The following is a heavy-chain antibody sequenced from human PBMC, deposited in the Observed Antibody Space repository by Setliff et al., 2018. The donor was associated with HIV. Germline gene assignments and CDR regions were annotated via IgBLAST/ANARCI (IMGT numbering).Heavy chain of an antibody. D-gene: IGHD4-4*01. CDR2: INAGNGNT. V-gene: IGHV1-3*01. Sequence: ASVKVSCKASGYSFSNYAMHWVRQAPGQSLEWMGWINAGNGNTKYSQKLQGRVTITRDTSASTAYMELSSLRSEDTAVYYCARDYSNNDYWGQGTLVTVSS. J-gene: IGHJ4*02. CDR1: GYSFSNYA. CDR3: ARDYSNNDY.